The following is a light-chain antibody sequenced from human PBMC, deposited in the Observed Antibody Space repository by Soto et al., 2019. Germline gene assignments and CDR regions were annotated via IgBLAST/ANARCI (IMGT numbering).Light chain of an antibody. J-gene: IGKJ4*01. Sequence: EIVLTQSPATLSLPPGERATLSCRASQSVRNYIVWYQQKLGQAPRLLIYEASTRATGVPARLSGSGSGTDFTLTISSLEPEDFATYYCQQRSDWPLTFGGGTKVEIK. CDR3: QQRSDWPLT. CDR2: EAS. V-gene: IGKV3-11*01. CDR1: QSVRNY.